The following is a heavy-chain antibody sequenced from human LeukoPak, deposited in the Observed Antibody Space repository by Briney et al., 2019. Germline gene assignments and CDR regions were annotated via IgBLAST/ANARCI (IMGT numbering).Heavy chain of an antibody. V-gene: IGHV1-18*01. D-gene: IGHD6-13*01. CDR3: ARDRPIDIAAAGTLGY. Sequence: RASVKVSCKASGYTFTSYGISWVRQAPGQGLEWMGWISAYNGNTNYAQKLQGRVTMTTDTSTSTAYMELRSLRSDDTAVYYCARDRPIDIAAAGTLGYWGQGTLVTVSS. CDR1: GYTFTSYG. CDR2: ISAYNGNT. J-gene: IGHJ4*02.